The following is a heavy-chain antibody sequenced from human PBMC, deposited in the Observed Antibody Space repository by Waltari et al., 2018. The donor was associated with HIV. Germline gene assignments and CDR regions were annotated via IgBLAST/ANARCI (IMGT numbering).Heavy chain of an antibody. CDR2: IKQDGSEK. Sequence: VQPGGSLRLACAAAGFTFSSYWMNWVRQAPGKGLEWVANIKQDGSEKYYVDSVKGRFTISRDNAKNSLYLQMNSLRVEDTAVYYCARPIGRGQDYWGQGTLVTVSS. J-gene: IGHJ4*02. V-gene: IGHV3-7*01. CDR1: GFTFSSYW. CDR3: ARPIGRGQDY.